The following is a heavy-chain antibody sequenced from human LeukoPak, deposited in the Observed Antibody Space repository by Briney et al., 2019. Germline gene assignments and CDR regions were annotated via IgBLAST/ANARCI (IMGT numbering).Heavy chain of an antibody. CDR3: FVGPHPYDSGDWPPN. D-gene: IGHD3-10*01. V-gene: IGHV3-66*01. J-gene: IGHJ4*02. CDR1: GFTVSSNY. CDR2: MYSGGSK. Sequence: PGGSLRLSCAASGFTVSSNYMSWVRQPPGKGLEWVSVMYSGGSKYYADSVKGRFTISRDNSKNTVYLQMNSLRSDDTAVYYCFVGPHPYDSGDWPPNWGQGTLVTVSS.